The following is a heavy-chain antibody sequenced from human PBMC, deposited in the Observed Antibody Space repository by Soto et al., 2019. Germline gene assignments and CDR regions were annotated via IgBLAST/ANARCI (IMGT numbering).Heavy chain of an antibody. D-gene: IGHD2-15*01. CDR2: ISYDGSNK. CDR3: AKDPTYCSGGSCYLDQAFDI. CDR1: GFTFSSYG. Sequence: PGGSLRLSCAASGFTFSSYGMHWVRQAPGKGLEWVAVISYDGSNKYYADSVKGRFTISRDNSKNTLYLQMNSLRAEDTAVYYWAKDPTYCSGGSCYLDQAFDIWGQGTMVTVSS. J-gene: IGHJ3*02. V-gene: IGHV3-30*18.